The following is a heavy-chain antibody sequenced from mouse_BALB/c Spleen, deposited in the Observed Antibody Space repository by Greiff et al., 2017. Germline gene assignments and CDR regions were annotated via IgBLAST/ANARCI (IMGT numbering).Heavy chain of an antibody. CDR3: ARIYYGSTDWYFDV. CDR1: GYSITSDYA. D-gene: IGHD1-1*01. Sequence: EVQRVESGPGLVKPSQSLSLTCTVTGYSITSDYAWNWIRQFPGNKLEWMGYISYSGSTSYNPSLKSRISITRDTSKNQFFLQLNSVTTEDTATYYCARIYYGSTDWYFDVWGAGTTVTVSS. CDR2: ISYSGST. J-gene: IGHJ1*01. V-gene: IGHV3-2*02.